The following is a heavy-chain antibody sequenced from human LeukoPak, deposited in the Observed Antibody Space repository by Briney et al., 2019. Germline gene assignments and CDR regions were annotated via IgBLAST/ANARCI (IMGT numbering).Heavy chain of an antibody. CDR2: INHSGIA. CDR3: ARVGFDL. V-gene: IGHV4-34*01. J-gene: IGHJ2*01. CDR1: VGSFSDYS. Sequence: SETLSLTCAVYVGSFSDYSWSWIRQPPGKRLEWIGEINHSGIANYNPSLKSRVTISVDPSKNQFSLKVTYVTAADTAVYYCARVGFDLWGRGTLVTVPS.